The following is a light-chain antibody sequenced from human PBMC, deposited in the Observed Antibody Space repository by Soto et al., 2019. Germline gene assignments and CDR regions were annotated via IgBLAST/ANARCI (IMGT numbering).Light chain of an antibody. CDR1: NSNIGRNP. J-gene: IGLJ1*01. V-gene: IGLV1-44*01. CDR2: SEN. CDR3: AAWDDGLNGYV. Sequence: QSVLTQPPSASGTPGQRVAISCSGSNSNIGRNPVNWYQQLPGTAPKLLIYSENQRPSGVPDRFSGSKSGTSASLAISGLQSEDEADYYCAAWDDGLNGYVFGTGTKVTVL.